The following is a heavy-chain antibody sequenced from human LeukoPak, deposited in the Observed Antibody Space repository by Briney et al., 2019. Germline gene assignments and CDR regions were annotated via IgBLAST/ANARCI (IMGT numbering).Heavy chain of an antibody. CDR1: GGSISSGRHY. CDR3: ARVDGSCAGGSCPSGNWFDP. Sequence: PSETLSLTCLVSGGSISSGRHYWSWIRQPAGKGLEWIGRIYTSGSTNYNPSLKSRVTISLDTSKNQFSLKLSSVTAADTAVYYCARVDGSCAGGSCPSGNWFDPWGQGTLVTVSS. D-gene: IGHD2-15*01. J-gene: IGHJ5*02. CDR2: IYTSGST. V-gene: IGHV4-61*02.